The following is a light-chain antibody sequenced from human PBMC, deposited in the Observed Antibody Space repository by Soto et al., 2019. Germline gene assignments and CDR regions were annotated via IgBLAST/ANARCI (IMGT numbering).Light chain of an antibody. Sequence: EIVLTQAPCTLSLSPWERATLSCRAIQSVSSTYLAWYQQKPGQAPRLLIYGASSRATGIPDRFSGSGSGTDFTLTISRLEPEDFAVYYCQQYGSSPSITFGQGTRLEIK. CDR3: QQYGSSPSIT. CDR1: QSVSSTY. V-gene: IGKV3-20*01. J-gene: IGKJ5*01. CDR2: GAS.